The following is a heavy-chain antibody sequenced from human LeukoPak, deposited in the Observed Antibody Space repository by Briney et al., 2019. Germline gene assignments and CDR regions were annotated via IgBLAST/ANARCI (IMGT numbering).Heavy chain of an antibody. Sequence: PGGSLRLSCAASGFTFSSYAMHWVRQAPGKGLEYVSAISSNGGSTYYANSVKGRFTISRDNSKNTLYLQMGSLRAEDMAVYYCARDQILRSFYYYYGMDVWGQGPTVTVSS. CDR2: ISSNGGST. V-gene: IGHV3-64*01. CDR3: ARDQILRSFYYYYGMDV. CDR1: GFTFSSYA. J-gene: IGHJ6*02. D-gene: IGHD5-12*01.